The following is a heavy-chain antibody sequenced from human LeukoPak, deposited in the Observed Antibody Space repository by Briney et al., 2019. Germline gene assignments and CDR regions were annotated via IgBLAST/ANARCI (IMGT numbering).Heavy chain of an antibody. D-gene: IGHD2-15*01. CDR2: IYSSGNT. CDR3: AREVVIAATYDY. Sequence: SETLSLACTVSGGSISSFYWSWIRQPAGKGLEWIGRIYSSGNTNYNPSLKSRVTMSVDTSKNQFSLKLSSVTAADTAVYYCAREVVIAATYDYWGQGTLVTVSS. CDR1: GGSISSFY. V-gene: IGHV4-4*07. J-gene: IGHJ4*02.